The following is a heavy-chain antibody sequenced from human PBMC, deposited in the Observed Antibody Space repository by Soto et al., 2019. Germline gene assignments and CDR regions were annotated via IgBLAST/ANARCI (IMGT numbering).Heavy chain of an antibody. CDR1: GGSLRGCY. CDR3: ARVHPLYGGHYFDY. CDR2: INHSGST. V-gene: IGHV4-34*01. Sequence: SETLTRTCSVYGGSLRGCYWSWSRQPPGKGLEWTGEINHSGSTNYNPSLKSRVTISVDTSKNQCSLKLSSVTAADTAVYYCARVHPLYGGHYFDYWGQGTLVTVSS. J-gene: IGHJ4*02. D-gene: IGHD2-2*02.